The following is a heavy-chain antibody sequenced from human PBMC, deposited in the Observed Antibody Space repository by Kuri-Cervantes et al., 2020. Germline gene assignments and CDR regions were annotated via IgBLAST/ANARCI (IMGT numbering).Heavy chain of an antibody. CDR2: INHSGST. CDR3: ARGRWFLDY. Sequence: GSLRLSCAVYGGSFSGYYWSWIRQPPGKGLEWIGEINHSGSTNYNPSLKSRVTISVDTSKNQFSLKLSSVTAADTAVYYCARGRWFLDYRGQGTLVTVSS. V-gene: IGHV4-34*01. J-gene: IGHJ4*02. D-gene: IGHD2-15*01. CDR1: GGSFSGYY.